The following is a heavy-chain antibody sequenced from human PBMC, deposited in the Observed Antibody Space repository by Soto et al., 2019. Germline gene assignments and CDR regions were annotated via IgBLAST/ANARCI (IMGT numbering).Heavy chain of an antibody. CDR1: GFSLSTSGMN. CDR3: AHRTWELLSAYVQY. CDR2: IYWNDEK. J-gene: IGHJ1*01. D-gene: IGHD1-26*01. Sequence: QITLRESGPTVVKPTETLTLTCSFSGFSLSTSGMNVGWIRQPPGKALEWLALIYWNDEKRYSPSLKDRLTITKDTSKNEVVLTVPNLEPVDSSTYYCAHRTWELLSAYVQYWGQVTLVKVSS. V-gene: IGHV2-5*01.